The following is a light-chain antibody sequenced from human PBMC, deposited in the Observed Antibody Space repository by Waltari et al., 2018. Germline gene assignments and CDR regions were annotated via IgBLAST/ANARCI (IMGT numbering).Light chain of an antibody. CDR3: QAWDRTTVV. J-gene: IGLJ2*01. Sequence: SYELTQPPSVSVSPGQTASITCSEDKLWHKDAYWYQQRQGQSPVLVIYQHNRRPSGIPERFSGSKSGDTATLTISGTQAMDEADYYCQAWDRTTVVFGGGTKLTVL. CDR2: QHN. CDR1: KLWHKD. V-gene: IGLV3-1*01.